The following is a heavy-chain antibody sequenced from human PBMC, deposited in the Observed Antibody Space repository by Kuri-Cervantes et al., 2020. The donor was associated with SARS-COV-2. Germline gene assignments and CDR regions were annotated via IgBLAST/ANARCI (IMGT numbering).Heavy chain of an antibody. CDR2: INHSGST. V-gene: IGHV4-34*01. Sequence: LRLSGTVSGGSISSHYWSWIRQPAGKGLEWIGEINHSGSTNYNPSLKSRVTISVDTSKNQFSLKLSSVTAADTAVYYCARGPWDSIAARRFGAFDIWGQGTMVTVSS. CDR1: GGSISSHY. J-gene: IGHJ3*02. CDR3: ARGPWDSIAARRFGAFDI. D-gene: IGHD6-6*01.